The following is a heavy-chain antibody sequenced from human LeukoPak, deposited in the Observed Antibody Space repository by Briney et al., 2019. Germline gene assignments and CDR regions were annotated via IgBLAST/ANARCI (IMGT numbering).Heavy chain of an antibody. D-gene: IGHD3-22*01. V-gene: IGHV4-30-4*01. CDR2: IYYSGST. J-gene: IGHJ4*02. Sequence: SETLSLTCTVSGGSISSGDYYWSWIRQPPGKGLEWIGYIYYSGSTYYNPSLKSRVTISVDTSKNQFSLKLSSVTAADTAVYYCARAPYYYDSSTHYFDYWGQGTLVTVSS. CDR3: ARAPYYYDSSTHYFDY. CDR1: GGSISSGDYY.